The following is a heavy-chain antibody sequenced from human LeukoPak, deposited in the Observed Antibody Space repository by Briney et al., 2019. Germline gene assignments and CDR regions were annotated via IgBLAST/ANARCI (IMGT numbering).Heavy chain of an antibody. CDR1: GFTFTNYV. V-gene: IGHV3-23*01. Sequence: GESLRLSCAASGFTFTNYVMNWVRQAPGKGLEWVSAISGSGGSTYYADSVKGRFTISRDNSKNTLYLQMNSLRAEDTAVYYCAKSYYYDSVGYFDLWGRGTLVTVSS. CDR3: AKSYYYDSVGYFDL. D-gene: IGHD3-22*01. CDR2: ISGSGGST. J-gene: IGHJ2*01.